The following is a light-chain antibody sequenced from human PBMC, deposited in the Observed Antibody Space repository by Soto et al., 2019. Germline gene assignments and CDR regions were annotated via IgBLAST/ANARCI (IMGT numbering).Light chain of an antibody. V-gene: IGKV3-11*01. CDR3: QQRSNWQFT. J-gene: IGKJ3*01. CDR2: DAS. Sequence: EIVLTQSPATLSLSPGERATLSCRASQSVSSYLAWYQQKPGQAPRLLIYDASNRATGIPARFSGSGSGTDFTLTISSLEPEDFAVYYCQQRSNWQFTFGPGTKVDL. CDR1: QSVSSY.